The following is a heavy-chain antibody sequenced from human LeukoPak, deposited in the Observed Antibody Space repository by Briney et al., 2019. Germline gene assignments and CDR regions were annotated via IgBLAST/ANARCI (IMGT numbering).Heavy chain of an antibody. D-gene: IGHD6-19*01. CDR2: INSDGSRP. CDR1: GFTFSTYW. Sequence: GGSLRLSCAASGFTFSTYWMHWVRQAPGKGLVWVSRINSDGSRPTYADSVKGRFTISRDNAKNTLYLQMNSLKTEDTAVYYCARPETQYSSGLDGFDIWGQGTMVTVS. J-gene: IGHJ3*02. V-gene: IGHV3-74*01. CDR3: ARPETQYSSGLDGFDI.